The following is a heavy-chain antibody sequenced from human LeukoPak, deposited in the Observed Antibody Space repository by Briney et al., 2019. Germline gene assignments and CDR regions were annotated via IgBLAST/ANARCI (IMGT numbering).Heavy chain of an antibody. CDR1: GFTFDDYA. V-gene: IGHV3-9*01. CDR3: AKGANQLLLRDWFDP. J-gene: IGHJ5*02. CDR2: ISWNSGRI. D-gene: IGHD2-2*01. Sequence: SGGSLRLSCAASGFTFDDYAMHWVRQGSGKGLEWVSGISWNSGRIGYADSVKGRFTISRDNAKNSLYLQVNSLRAEDTALYYCAKGANQLLLRDWFDPWGQGTLVTVSS.